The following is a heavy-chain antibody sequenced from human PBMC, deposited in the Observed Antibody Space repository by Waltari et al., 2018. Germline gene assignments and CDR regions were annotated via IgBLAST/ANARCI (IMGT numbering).Heavy chain of an antibody. CDR2: IAYDGSNK. CDR3: ARDGVAAHYFDY. V-gene: IGHV3-30-3*01. J-gene: IGHJ4*02. Sequence: QVQLVESGGGVVQPGRSLRLSCAASGFTFSSYAMHWVRQAPGKGREWVAVIAYDGSNKYYADSVKGRFTISRDNSKNTLYLQMNSLRAEDTAVYYCARDGVAAHYFDYWGQGTLVTVSS. D-gene: IGHD3-3*01. CDR1: GFTFSSYA.